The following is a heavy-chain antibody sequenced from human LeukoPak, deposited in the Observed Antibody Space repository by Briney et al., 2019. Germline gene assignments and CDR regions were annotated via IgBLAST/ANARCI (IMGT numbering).Heavy chain of an antibody. J-gene: IGHJ6*03. V-gene: IGHV3-48*01. CDR2: ISSRSSTI. D-gene: IGHD2-2*01. Sequence: GGSLRLSCAASGSTFSSYSMNWVRQAPGKGLEWVSYISSRSSTIYYADSVKGRFTISRDNSKNTLYLQMNSLNAEDTAVYYCAKDEVVPGYYYTDVWGRGTTVTISS. CDR3: AKDEVVPGYYYTDV. CDR1: GSTFSSYS.